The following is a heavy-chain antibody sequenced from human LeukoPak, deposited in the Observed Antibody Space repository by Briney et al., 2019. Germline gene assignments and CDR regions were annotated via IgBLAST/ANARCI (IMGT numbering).Heavy chain of an antibody. D-gene: IGHD2-15*01. Sequence: GGSLRLSCAASGFTFSSYAMSWVRQAPGKGLEWVSAISGSGGSTYYPDSAEGRFTISRDNSKNTLYLQMNSLRAEDTAIHYCAKDHPRQGVTAHTPFDYWGQGTLVTVSS. CDR1: GFTFSSYA. V-gene: IGHV3-23*01. CDR3: AKDHPRQGVTAHTPFDY. CDR2: ISGSGGST. J-gene: IGHJ4*02.